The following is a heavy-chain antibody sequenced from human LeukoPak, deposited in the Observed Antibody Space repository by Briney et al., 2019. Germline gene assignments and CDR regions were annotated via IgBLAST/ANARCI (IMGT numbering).Heavy chain of an antibody. CDR2: ISDTGGST. CDR1: GITLSNYG. J-gene: IGHJ4*02. Sequence: PGGSPRLSCAVSGITLSNYGMSGFRHAPGKGREGVAGISDTGGSTTYEASVKGRFTISRDKPKNTLYLQMTSLRVEDTAVYFCAKRGVVIRVILVGFHKQAYYFDSWGQGALVTVPS. D-gene: IGHD3-22*01. CDR3: AKRGVVIRVILVGFHKQAYYFDS. V-gene: IGHV3-23*01.